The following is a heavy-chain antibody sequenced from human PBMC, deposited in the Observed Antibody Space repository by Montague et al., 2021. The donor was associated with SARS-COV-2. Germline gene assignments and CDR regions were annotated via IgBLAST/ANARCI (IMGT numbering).Heavy chain of an antibody. CDR1: GFNFDGFA. D-gene: IGHD5-12*01. Sequence: SLRLSCAASGFNFDGFAMHWVRQGPGKGLEWVSLITWDGRGKYYADSLKGRFSVSRDNAKNSLYLQMSSLRAEDTAIYCCARASWIVATVPDYWGQGTLVTVSS. J-gene: IGHJ4*02. CDR2: ITWDGRGK. CDR3: ARASWIVATVPDY. V-gene: IGHV3-43D*03.